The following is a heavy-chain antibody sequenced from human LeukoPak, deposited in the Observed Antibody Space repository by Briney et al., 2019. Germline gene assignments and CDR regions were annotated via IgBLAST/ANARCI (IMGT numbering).Heavy chain of an antibody. D-gene: IGHD2-2*01. CDR2: IYTSGST. CDR3: ARHLRSTSCYDV. J-gene: IGHJ6*04. V-gene: IGHV4-61*02. CDR1: GGSFNSGSYY. Sequence: SETLSLTCTVSGGSFNSGSYYWSWIRQPAGKGLEWVGRIYTSGSTNYNPSLKSRVTISVDTSKNQFSLQLTSVTAADTAVYYCARHLRSTSCYDVWGKGTTVTVSS.